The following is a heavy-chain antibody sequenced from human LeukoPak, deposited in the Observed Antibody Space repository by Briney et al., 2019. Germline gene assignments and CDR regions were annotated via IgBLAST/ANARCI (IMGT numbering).Heavy chain of an antibody. CDR1: GGTFSSYA. D-gene: IGHD3-10*01. J-gene: IGHJ4*02. Sequence: ASVKVSCKASGGTFSSYAISWVRQAPGQGLEWMGGIIPIFGTANYAQKFQGRVTMTRDTSISTAYMELSRLRSDDTALYYCARERYYSSGNYNNRIDYWGQGTLVTVSS. CDR3: ARERYYSSGNYNNRIDY. CDR2: IIPIFGTA. V-gene: IGHV1-69*05.